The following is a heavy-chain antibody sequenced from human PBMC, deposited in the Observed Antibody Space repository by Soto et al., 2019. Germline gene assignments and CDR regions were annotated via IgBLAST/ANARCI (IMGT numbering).Heavy chain of an antibody. CDR2: INPNSGDT. Sequence: ASVKVSCKASGYTFIGYYMHWVRQAPGQGLEWMGWINPNSGDTNYAQKFQGRVTMTRGTSISTAYTELSRLRFDDTAVYYCARARTQYFNFHGYDFWGQRTL. V-gene: IGHV1-2*02. CDR1: GYTFIGYY. CDR3: ARARTQYFNFHGYDF. J-gene: IGHJ4*02. D-gene: IGHD5-18*01.